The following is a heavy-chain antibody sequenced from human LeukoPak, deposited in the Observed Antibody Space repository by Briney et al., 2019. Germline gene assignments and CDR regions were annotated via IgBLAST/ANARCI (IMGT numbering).Heavy chain of an antibody. D-gene: IGHD3-10*01. CDR3: ARVLRQFGDDAFDI. J-gene: IGHJ3*02. V-gene: IGHV3-33*01. CDR1: GFTFSSYG. Sequence: GGSLRLSCAASGFTFSSYGMHWVRQAPGKGLEWEAVIWYDGSNKYYADSVKGRFTISRDNSKNKLYLQMNSRRAEDTAVYYCARVLRQFGDDAFDIWGQGTMVTVSS. CDR2: IWYDGSNK.